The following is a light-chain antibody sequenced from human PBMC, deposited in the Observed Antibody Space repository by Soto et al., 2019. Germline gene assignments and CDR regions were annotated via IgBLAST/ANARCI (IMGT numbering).Light chain of an antibody. CDR3: QQYGSSSLT. Sequence: EIVLTQSPGTLSLSPGERATLSCRASQSVSSSYLAWYQQKPGQAPRLLIYGASSRATGIPDRFSGSGSGTDFTLTISRLEPDVCAVYYCQQYGSSSLTFGGGTKVESK. CDR1: QSVSSSY. J-gene: IGKJ4*01. V-gene: IGKV3-20*01. CDR2: GAS.